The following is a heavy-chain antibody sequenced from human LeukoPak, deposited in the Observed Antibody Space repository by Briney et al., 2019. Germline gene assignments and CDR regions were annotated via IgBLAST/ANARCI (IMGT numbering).Heavy chain of an antibody. CDR2: FDPEDSET. Sequence: ASVKVSCKVSGYTLTELSMHWVRQAPGKGLEWMGGFDPEDSETIYAQKFQGRVTMTEDTSTDTAYMELSSLRSEDTAVYYCATTTHYYDSSGYWALGYWGQGTLVTVSS. D-gene: IGHD3-22*01. CDR3: ATTTHYYDSSGYWALGY. CDR1: GYTLTELS. V-gene: IGHV1-24*01. J-gene: IGHJ4*02.